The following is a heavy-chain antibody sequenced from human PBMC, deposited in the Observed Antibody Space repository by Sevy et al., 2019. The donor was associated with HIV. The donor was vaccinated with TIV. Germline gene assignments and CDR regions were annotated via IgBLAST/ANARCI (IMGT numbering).Heavy chain of an antibody. V-gene: IGHV3-11*06. Sequence: GGSLRLSCAASGFSFSDYYVSWIRQAPGKGLEWVSYISGISTYTNYADSVKGRFTISRDNAKNSMYLQLNSLRAEDTAVYYCARTAGNWDYFDYWGQGTLVTVSS. CDR3: ARTAGNWDYFDY. CDR1: GFSFSDYY. J-gene: IGHJ4*02. CDR2: ISGISTYT. D-gene: IGHD7-27*01.